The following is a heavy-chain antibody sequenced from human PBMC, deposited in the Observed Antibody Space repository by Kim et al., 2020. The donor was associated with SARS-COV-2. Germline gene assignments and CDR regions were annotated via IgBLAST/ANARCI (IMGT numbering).Heavy chain of an antibody. V-gene: IGHV4-59*01. CDR2: IYYSGST. D-gene: IGHD1-26*01. CDR1: GGSISSYY. Sequence: SETLSLTCTVSGGSISSYYWSWIRQPPGKGLEWIGYIYYSGSTNYNPSLKSRVTISVDTSKNQFSLKLSSVTAADTAVYYCARAPVGADDYYYMDVWGKGTTVTVSS. CDR3: ARAPVGADDYYYMDV. J-gene: IGHJ6*03.